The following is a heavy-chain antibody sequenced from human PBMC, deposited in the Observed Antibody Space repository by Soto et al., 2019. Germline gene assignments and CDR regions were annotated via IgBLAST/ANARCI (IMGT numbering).Heavy chain of an antibody. CDR1: GYTFTSYY. D-gene: IGHD3-10*01. J-gene: IGHJ6*02. CDR3: AREMNMVRVARGMDV. CDR2: INPSGGST. Sequence: VASVTVSCKASGYTFTSYYMHCVRQAPGQGLEWMGIINPSGGSTSYAQKFQGRVTMTRDTSTSTDYMELSSLRSEDTAVYDCAREMNMVRVARGMDVWGQGTTVTVSS. V-gene: IGHV1-46*01.